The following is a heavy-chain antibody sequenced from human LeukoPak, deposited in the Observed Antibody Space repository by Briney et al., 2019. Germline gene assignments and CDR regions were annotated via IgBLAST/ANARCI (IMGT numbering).Heavy chain of an antibody. J-gene: IGHJ4*02. Sequence: GGSLRLSCAASGFTFTSYAMHWVRQAPGKGLEWVAVISFAGDIYYYADSVKGRFTISRDNSRSTLYLHMNSLRAEDTAVYYCAKDTAYSSSWYFFDYWGQGTLVTVSS. D-gene: IGHD6-13*01. CDR1: GFTFTSYA. V-gene: IGHV3-30*04. CDR3: AKDTAYSSSWYFFDY. CDR2: ISFAGDIY.